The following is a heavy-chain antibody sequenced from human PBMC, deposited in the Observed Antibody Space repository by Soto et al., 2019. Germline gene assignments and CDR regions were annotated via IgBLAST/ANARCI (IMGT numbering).Heavy chain of an antibody. Sequence: ASVKVSCKASGYTFTSYGISWVRQAPGQGLEWMGWISAYNGNTNYAQKLQGRVTMTTDTSTSTAYMELRSLRSDDTAVYYCARELSNYYGSGIYHYSGQGTLDIVSS. CDR1: GYTFTSYG. V-gene: IGHV1-18*01. D-gene: IGHD3-10*01. J-gene: IGHJ4*02. CDR3: ARELSNYYGSGIYHY. CDR2: ISAYNGNT.